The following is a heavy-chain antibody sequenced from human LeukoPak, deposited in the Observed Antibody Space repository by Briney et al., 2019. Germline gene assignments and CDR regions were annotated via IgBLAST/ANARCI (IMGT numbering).Heavy chain of an antibody. CDR2: ISGNGATK. V-gene: IGHV3-48*01. CDR1: GFTFSSYS. J-gene: IGHJ4*02. Sequence: GGSLRLSCAASGFTFSSYSMTWVRQAPGKGLEWISYISGNGATKYYTDSVKGRFTVSGDNAQNSLYLQMNGLRVEDTAVYYCARDRPRYFEYWGLGTLVTVSS. CDR3: ARDRPRYFEY.